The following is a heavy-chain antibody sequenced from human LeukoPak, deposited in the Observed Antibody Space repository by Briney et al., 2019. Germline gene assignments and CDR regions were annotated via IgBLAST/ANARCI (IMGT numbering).Heavy chain of an antibody. V-gene: IGHV1-2*06. CDR2: INPNSGGT. Sequence: ASVKVSCRASGYTSTGYYMHWVRQAPGQGLEWMGRINPNSGGTNYAQKFQGRVTMTRDTSISTAYMELSRLRSDDTAVYYCARLGTPVAGYFDYWGQGTLVTVSS. CDR3: ARLGTPVAGYFDY. CDR1: GYTSTGYY. J-gene: IGHJ4*02. D-gene: IGHD6-19*01.